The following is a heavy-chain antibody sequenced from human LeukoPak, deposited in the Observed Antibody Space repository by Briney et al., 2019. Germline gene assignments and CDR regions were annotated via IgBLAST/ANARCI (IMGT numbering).Heavy chain of an antibody. CDR1: GFTFSSYA. J-gene: IGHJ6*03. Sequence: GGSLRLSCAASGFTFSSYAMHWVRQAPGKGLEYVSAINSKGGNRHYADSVKGRFSISRDNSKNTLCLQMGSLRVEDMAVYYCARARLKGSSSASYQYYYLDVWGKGTTVAVAS. CDR3: ARARLKGSSSASYQYYYLDV. CDR2: INSKGGNR. D-gene: IGHD6-6*01. V-gene: IGHV3-64*02.